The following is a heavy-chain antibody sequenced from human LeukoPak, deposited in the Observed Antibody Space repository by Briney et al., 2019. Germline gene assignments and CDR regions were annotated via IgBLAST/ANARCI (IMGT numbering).Heavy chain of an antibody. Sequence: GGSLRLSCAASGFTVSSNYMSWVRQAPGKGLEWVSVIYSGGSTYYADSVKGRFTISRDNSKNTLYLQMNSLRAEDTAVYYCARGGGYGDYYYYYGMDVWGQGTTVTVSS. CDR3: ARGGGYGDYYYYYGMDV. V-gene: IGHV3-66*01. CDR1: GFTVSSNY. CDR2: IYSGGST. D-gene: IGHD4-17*01. J-gene: IGHJ6*02.